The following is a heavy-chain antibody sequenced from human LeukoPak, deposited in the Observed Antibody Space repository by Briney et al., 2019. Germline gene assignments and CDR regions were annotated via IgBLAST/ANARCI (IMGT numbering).Heavy chain of an antibody. D-gene: IGHD5-18*01. CDR3: AAMVTSAY. CDR2: IIPIFGTA. Sequence: GASVRVSCKASGGTFSSYAISWVRQAPGQGLGWMGGIIPIFGTANYAQKFQGRVTITADESTSTAYMELSSLRSEDTAVYYCAAMVTSAYWGQGTLVTVSS. J-gene: IGHJ4*02. CDR1: GGTFSSYA. V-gene: IGHV1-69*13.